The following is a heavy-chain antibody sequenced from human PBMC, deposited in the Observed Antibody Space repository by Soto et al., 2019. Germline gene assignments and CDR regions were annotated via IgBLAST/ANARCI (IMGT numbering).Heavy chain of an antibody. Sequence: XGSLILSCLVSGFTFNNYGINWVRQAPGKGLEWVSTVSKSDYTYYSDSVKGRFTISRDNAKNSVSLQMNTLRAEDTAVYYCAREDSIIIPAVSDFWGQGALVTVTS. V-gene: IGHV3-21*01. D-gene: IGHD2-2*01. CDR2: VSKSDYT. CDR1: GFTFNNYG. CDR3: AREDSIIIPAVSDF. J-gene: IGHJ4*02.